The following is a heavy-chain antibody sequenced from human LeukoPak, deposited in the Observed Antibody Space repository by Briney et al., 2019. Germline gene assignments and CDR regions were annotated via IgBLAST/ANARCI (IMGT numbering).Heavy chain of an antibody. D-gene: IGHD4-17*01. Sequence: ASVKVSCKASGGTFSSYAISWVRQAPGQGLEWMGGIIPIFGTANYAQKFQGRVTITADKSTSTAYMELSSLRSEDTAVYYCARGLTTVTNYYYYYYMDVWGKGTTVTVSS. J-gene: IGHJ6*03. CDR3: ARGLTTVTNYYYYYYMDV. CDR2: IIPIFGTA. CDR1: GGTFSSYA. V-gene: IGHV1-69*06.